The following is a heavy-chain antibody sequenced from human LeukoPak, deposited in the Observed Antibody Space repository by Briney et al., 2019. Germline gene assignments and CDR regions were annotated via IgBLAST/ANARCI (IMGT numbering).Heavy chain of an antibody. CDR1: GGSISSYY. CDR3: ARQGVAARSSFDY. CDR2: IYTSGST. J-gene: IGHJ4*02. Sequence: SETLSLTCTVSGGSISSYYWSWIRKPPRRGLERIGYIYTSGSTNYNPYLKSRVTITVETSKNQFSLKLSSVTAADTAVYYCARQGVAARSSFDYWGQGTLVTVSS. D-gene: IGHD6-6*01. V-gene: IGHV4-4*09.